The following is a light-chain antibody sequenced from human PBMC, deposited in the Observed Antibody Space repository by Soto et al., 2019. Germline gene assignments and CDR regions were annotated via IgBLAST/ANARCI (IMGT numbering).Light chain of an antibody. CDR1: QGIGSW. V-gene: IGKV1-12*01. J-gene: IGKJ1*01. Sequence: DIQMTQSPSSVSASVGDRVTITCRASQGIGSWLAWYQQKPGKAPKLLIYGALSLKSGVPSRFSGSVSGTDFTLTISSLQPEDSGTYYCQQANSFPWTFGQGTKVEIK. CDR2: GAL. CDR3: QQANSFPWT.